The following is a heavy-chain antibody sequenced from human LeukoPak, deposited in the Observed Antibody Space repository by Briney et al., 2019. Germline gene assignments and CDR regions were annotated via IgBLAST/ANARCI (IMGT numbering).Heavy chain of an antibody. V-gene: IGHV3-21*01. CDR3: VKIGWLDY. D-gene: IGHD6-19*01. CDR2: ISTSGDST. Sequence: GGSLRLSCAASGFTFSSQNMNWARQAPGKGLEWVAYISTSGDSTKYADSVEGRFTISRDNVENSLYLLMNSLRVDDTAVYYCVKIGWLDYWGQGVVVTVSS. J-gene: IGHJ4*02. CDR1: GFTFSSQN.